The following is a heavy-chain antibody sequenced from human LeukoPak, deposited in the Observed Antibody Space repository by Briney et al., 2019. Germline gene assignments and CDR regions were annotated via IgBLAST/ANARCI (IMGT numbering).Heavy chain of an antibody. Sequence: TSETLSLTCTVSGGSISTFYWTWIRQPPGKGLEWPGSFDYSGSTNYNPSLKSRVTISVDTSKNQFSLTLSPVTAVDTAVYYCARDFRSPHWYFDLWXXXTLVTVSS. CDR1: GGSISTFY. CDR3: ARDFRSPHWYFDL. J-gene: IGHJ2*01. V-gene: IGHV4-59*01. CDR2: FDYSGST.